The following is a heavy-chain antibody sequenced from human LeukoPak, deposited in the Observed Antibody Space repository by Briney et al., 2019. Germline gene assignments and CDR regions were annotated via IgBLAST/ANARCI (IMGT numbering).Heavy chain of an antibody. CDR2: INTNTGNP. J-gene: IGHJ5*02. CDR1: GYTFTSYA. CDR3: ARHVVNGIFRWFDP. D-gene: IGHD2-8*01. V-gene: IGHV7-4-1*02. Sequence: ASVKVSCKASGYTFTSYAMSWVRQAPGQGLEWMGWINTNTGNPTYAQGFTGRFVFSLDTSVSTAYLQISSLKAEDTAVYYCARHVVNGIFRWFDPWGQGTLVTVSS.